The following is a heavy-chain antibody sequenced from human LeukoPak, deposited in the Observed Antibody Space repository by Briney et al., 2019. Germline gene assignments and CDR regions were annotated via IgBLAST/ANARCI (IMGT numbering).Heavy chain of an antibody. J-gene: IGHJ4*02. D-gene: IGHD3/OR15-3a*01. Sequence: GGSLRLSCAVSGVTLSNYGMSWVRQAPGKGLEWVAGISDSGGSTKYADSVKGRFTISRDNPKNTLFLQMNSLRADDTAVYFCAKRGVVIRVFLVGFHKEAYYFESWGQGALVTVSS. CDR3: AKRGVVIRVFLVGFHKEAYYFES. V-gene: IGHV3-23*01. CDR1: GVTLSNYG. CDR2: ISDSGGST.